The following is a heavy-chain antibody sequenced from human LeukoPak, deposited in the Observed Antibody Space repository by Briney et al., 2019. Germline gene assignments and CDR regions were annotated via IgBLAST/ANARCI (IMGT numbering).Heavy chain of an antibody. D-gene: IGHD3-22*01. CDR3: AKAPGGYYYFYDY. CDR1: EFTFSSYG. J-gene: IGHJ4*02. Sequence: GGSLRLSCAASEFTFSSYGMHWVRQAPGKGLEWVAFIRYDGSNKYYADSVKGRFTISRDNSKNTLYLQMNSLRAEDTAVYYCAKAPGGYYYFYDYWGQGTLVTVSS. V-gene: IGHV3-30*02. CDR2: IRYDGSNK.